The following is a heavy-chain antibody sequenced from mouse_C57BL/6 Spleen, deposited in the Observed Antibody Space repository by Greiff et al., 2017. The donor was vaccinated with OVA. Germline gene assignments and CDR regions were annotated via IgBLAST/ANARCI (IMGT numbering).Heavy chain of an antibody. D-gene: IGHD1-1*01. CDR3: ARRTTVVDYYAMDY. CDR1: GFSLTSYG. Sequence: QVQLQQSGPGLVQPSQSLSITCTVSGFSLTSYGVHWVRQSPGKGLEWLGVIWRGGSTDYNAAFISRLRSRKDNSNSQVFLKMNSLQADDTAIYYCARRTTVVDYYAMDYWGQGTSVTVSS. CDR2: IWRGGST. J-gene: IGHJ4*01. V-gene: IGHV2-2*01.